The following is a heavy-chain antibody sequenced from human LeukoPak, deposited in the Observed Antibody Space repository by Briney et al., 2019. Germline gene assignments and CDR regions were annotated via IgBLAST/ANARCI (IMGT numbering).Heavy chain of an antibody. CDR1: GFTFSTSA. D-gene: IGHD1-26*01. V-gene: IGHV3-23*01. J-gene: IGHJ4*02. Sequence: PGGSLRLSCAATGFTFSTSAMNWVRQAPGKGLEWVSAISGSGGSTYYADSVKGRFTTSRDNSKNTLYLQMNSLRAEDTAVYYCAKGAYMRGVDYWGQGTLVTVSS. CDR2: ISGSGGST. CDR3: AKGAYMRGVDY.